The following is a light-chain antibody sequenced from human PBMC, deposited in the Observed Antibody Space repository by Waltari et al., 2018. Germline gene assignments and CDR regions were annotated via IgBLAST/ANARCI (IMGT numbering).Light chain of an antibody. CDR2: GKN. CDR3: TARDSSGNHVV. CDR1: SLRSYY. V-gene: IGLV3-19*01. J-gene: IGLJ2*01. Sequence: SSELTQDPVVSVALGQTVRITCQGDSLRSYYASWYQQKPGPAPVLVIYGKNTRPAVIPYRFSGSSSGNTASLTITGAQAEDEADYYCTARDSSGNHVVFGGGTKLTVL.